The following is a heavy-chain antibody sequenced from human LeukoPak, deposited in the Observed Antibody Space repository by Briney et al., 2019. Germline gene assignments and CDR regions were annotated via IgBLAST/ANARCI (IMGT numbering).Heavy chain of an antibody. Sequence: ASVKVSCKASGGTFSSYAISWVRQAPGQGLEWMGGIIPIFGTASYAQKFQGRVTITADESTSTAYMELSSLRSEDTAVYYCARVTMVRGVIHWFDPWGQGTLVTVSS. J-gene: IGHJ5*02. V-gene: IGHV1-69*13. CDR2: IIPIFGTA. D-gene: IGHD3-10*01. CDR3: ARVTMVRGVIHWFDP. CDR1: GGTFSSYA.